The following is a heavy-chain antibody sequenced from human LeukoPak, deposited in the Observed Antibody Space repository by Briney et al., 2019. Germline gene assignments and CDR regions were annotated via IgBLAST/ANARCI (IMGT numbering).Heavy chain of an antibody. CDR1: GYSISSGYY. J-gene: IGHJ3*02. CDR3: ARASGWPARGAFDI. V-gene: IGHV4-38-2*02. CDR2: IYHSGST. Sequence: SETLSLTCTVSGYSISSGYYWGWIRQPPGKGLEWIGSIYHSGSTYYNPSLKSRVTISVDTSKNQFSLKLSSVTAADTAVYYCARASGWPARGAFDIWGQGTMVTVSS. D-gene: IGHD6-19*01.